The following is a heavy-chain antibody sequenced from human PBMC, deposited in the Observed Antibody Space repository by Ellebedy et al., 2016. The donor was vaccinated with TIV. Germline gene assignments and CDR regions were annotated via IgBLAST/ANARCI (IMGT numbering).Heavy chain of an antibody. J-gene: IGHJ6*02. Sequence: ASVKVSXXASGYTFTSYAMHWVRQAPGQRLEWMGWINAGNGNTKYSQKFQGRVTMTRNTSISTAYMELSSLRSEDTAVYYCARGRFQGYYYYYGMDVWGQGTTVTVSS. CDR2: INAGNGNT. CDR1: GYTFTSYA. V-gene: IGHV1-3*01. D-gene: IGHD3-16*01. CDR3: ARGRFQGYYYYYGMDV.